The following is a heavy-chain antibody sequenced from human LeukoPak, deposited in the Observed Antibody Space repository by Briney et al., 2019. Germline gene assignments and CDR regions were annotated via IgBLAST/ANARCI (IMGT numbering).Heavy chain of an antibody. J-gene: IGHJ4*02. CDR2: ISSSGSTI. CDR3: VRDLITGTTDY. CDR1: GFTFSDYY. D-gene: IGHD1-7*01. Sequence: GGSLRLSCAASGFTFSDYYMSWIRQAPGKGLEWVSYISSSGSTIYYADSMKGRFTISRDNAKNSLYLQMNSLRAEDTAVYYCVRDLITGTTDYWGQGTLVTVSS. V-gene: IGHV3-11*01.